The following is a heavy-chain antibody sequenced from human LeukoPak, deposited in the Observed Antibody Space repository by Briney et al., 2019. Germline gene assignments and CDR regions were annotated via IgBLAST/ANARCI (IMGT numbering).Heavy chain of an antibody. CDR3: AKNAKGGN. V-gene: IGHV3-7*01. CDR2: IKQDGSEE. CDR1: GFTFRNYW. Sequence: GGSLRLSCAASGFTFRNYWMSWVRQAPGKGLECVANIKQDGSEEYYVDSVKGRFTISRDNAKNSLYLQMNSLRAGDTAVYYWAKNAKGGNWGQGTLVTVSS. J-gene: IGHJ4*02.